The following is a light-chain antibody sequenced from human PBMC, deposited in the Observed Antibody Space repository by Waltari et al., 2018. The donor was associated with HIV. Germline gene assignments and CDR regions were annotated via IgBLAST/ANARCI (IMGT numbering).Light chain of an antibody. Sequence: QSALTQPASVSGSPGQSITISCTGTSSDVGGYNYVSWYQQHPVNAPNLTFYEYSMRPSVVSNLFLGSKSGTTASLTISGLPAGDEADYYCSSYTSSSTWVFGGGTKLTVL. CDR1: SSDVGGYNY. CDR3: SSYTSSSTWV. J-gene: IGLJ3*02. V-gene: IGLV2-14*01. CDR2: EYS.